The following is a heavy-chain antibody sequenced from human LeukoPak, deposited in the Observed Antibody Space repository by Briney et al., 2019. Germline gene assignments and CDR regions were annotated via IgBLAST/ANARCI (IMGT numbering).Heavy chain of an antibody. V-gene: IGHV3-23*01. CDR1: GFTFSGYA. CDR2: ISDNGRST. Sequence: GGSLRLSCAASGFTFSGYAMTWVRQSPGKGLEWVSSISDNGRSTYYEDSVKGRFTISRDNFKNTLYLQMSSLRADDTAVYYCTKGGLRSTPLDYWGQGTLVTVSS. CDR3: TKGGLRSTPLDY. D-gene: IGHD3-3*01. J-gene: IGHJ4*02.